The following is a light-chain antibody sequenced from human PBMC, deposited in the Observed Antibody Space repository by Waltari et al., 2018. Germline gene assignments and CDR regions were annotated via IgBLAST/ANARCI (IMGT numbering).Light chain of an antibody. CDR1: ASNIGGNV. CDR3: AAWDDSLHGHWV. CDR2: RSE. J-gene: IGLJ3*02. V-gene: IGLV1-44*01. Sequence: QSVLTQPPSASGTPGQRVTISCSGSASNIGGNVVNWYQQLPGKAPKLLIYRSEPRPSGVSDRFSGSKSGTSASLAISGLLSDDEADYYCAAWDDSLHGHWVFGGGTKVTVL.